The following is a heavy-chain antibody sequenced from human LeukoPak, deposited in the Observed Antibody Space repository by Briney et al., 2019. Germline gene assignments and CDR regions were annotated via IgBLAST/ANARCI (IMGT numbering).Heavy chain of an antibody. CDR1: GYTFTNYG. Sequence: ASVKVSCKAYGYTFTNYGISWVRRAPGQGLEWMGWISAYNGNTNYGQKFQGRVTMTTDTSTSTAYMELRSLRSDDTAMYYCARDRGYYGSGTYYSVFDNWGQGTRVTVSS. CDR3: ARDRGYYGSGTYYSVFDN. D-gene: IGHD3-10*01. J-gene: IGHJ4*02. V-gene: IGHV1-18*01. CDR2: ISAYNGNT.